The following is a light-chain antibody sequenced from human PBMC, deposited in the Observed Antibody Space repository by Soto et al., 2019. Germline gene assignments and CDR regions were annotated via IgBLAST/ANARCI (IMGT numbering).Light chain of an antibody. CDR2: TGS. CDR1: QAIDSW. CDR3: QQTLSLPPT. Sequence: DIQMTQSPSSVSASVGDRVTITCRASQAIDSWLAWYQQKPGEAPKLLIFTGSLLHSGVPPRFSGSGSWTDLTLTIRSLQPEDFATYYCQQTLSLPPTFGQGTKVDIK. V-gene: IGKV1-12*01. J-gene: IGKJ1*01.